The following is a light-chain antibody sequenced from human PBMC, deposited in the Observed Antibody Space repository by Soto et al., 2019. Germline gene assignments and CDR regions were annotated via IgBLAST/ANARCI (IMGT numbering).Light chain of an antibody. V-gene: IGLV8-61*01. CDR3: VLYMGSGFWL. CDR1: SGSVSTSYY. Sequence: QAVVTQEPSFSVSPGGTVTLTCGLSSGSVSTSYYPSWYQQTPGQAPRTLIYSTNTRSSGVPDRFSGSILGKKAALTTTGAQADDESDYYCVLYMGSGFWLFGGGTKATVL. J-gene: IGLJ3*02. CDR2: STN.